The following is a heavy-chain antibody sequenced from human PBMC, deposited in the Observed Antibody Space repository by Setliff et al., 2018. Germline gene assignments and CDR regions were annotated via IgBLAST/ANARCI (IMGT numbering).Heavy chain of an antibody. CDR2: INDSGGT. CDR1: GGSFSGYY. V-gene: IGHV4-34*01. Sequence: SETLSLTCAVYGGSFSGYYWSWIRQPPGKGLEWIGEINDSGGTKFNPSLKSRGTMSVDTSKSQISLKLSSVTAADTAVYYCARGRFDGWSFGYYGMDVWGRGTTVTVSS. D-gene: IGHD3-3*01. CDR3: ARGRFDGWSFGYYGMDV. J-gene: IGHJ6*02.